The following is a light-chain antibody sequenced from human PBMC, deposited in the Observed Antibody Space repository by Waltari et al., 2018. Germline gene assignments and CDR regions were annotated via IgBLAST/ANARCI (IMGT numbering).Light chain of an antibody. CDR1: NIGSKS. Sequence: SYVLTQPPSVSVAPGKTATITCGGNNIGSKSVHWYQQKPGQAPVLVMYYDSDRPSGTPERFSGSNSGNTATLTISRVEAGDEADYYCHVWDSYGDHAVFGGGTQLTVL. J-gene: IGLJ7*01. V-gene: IGLV3-21*04. CDR2: YDS. CDR3: HVWDSYGDHAV.